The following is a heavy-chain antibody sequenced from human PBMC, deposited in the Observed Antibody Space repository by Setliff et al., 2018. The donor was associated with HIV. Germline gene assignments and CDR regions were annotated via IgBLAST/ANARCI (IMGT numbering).Heavy chain of an antibody. CDR3: ARQGGYNSPLMV. CDR2: IFDSGTT. V-gene: IGHV4-59*08. Sequence: SETLSLTCTVSGGSITSYYWNWIRQSPGKGLEWIGYIFDSGTTKYNPSVTSRVTISVDASKNQFFLQLISVTAADTAVYYCARQGGYNSPLMVWGQRKLVTVSS. CDR1: GGSITSYY. J-gene: IGHJ4*02. D-gene: IGHD3-10*01.